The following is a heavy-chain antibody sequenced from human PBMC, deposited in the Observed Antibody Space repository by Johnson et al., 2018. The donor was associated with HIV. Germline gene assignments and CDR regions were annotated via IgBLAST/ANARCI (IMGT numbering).Heavy chain of an antibody. Sequence: QVQLVESGGGVVQPGGSLRLSCAASGFTFSSYGMHWVRQAPGKGLEWVAVISYDGSNKYYADSVKGRFTISIDNSKNTLYLQMNSLRAEDTAVYYCAAYYDFWSGFYTSGFDIWGQGTMVTVSS. CDR2: ISYDGSNK. J-gene: IGHJ3*02. CDR1: GFTFSSYG. CDR3: AAYYDFWSGFYTSGFDI. D-gene: IGHD3-3*01. V-gene: IGHV3-30*19.